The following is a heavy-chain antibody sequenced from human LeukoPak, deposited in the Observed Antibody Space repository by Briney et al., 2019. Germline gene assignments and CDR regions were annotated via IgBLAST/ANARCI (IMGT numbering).Heavy chain of an antibody. Sequence: SETLYLTCTVSGGSISSSSYYWGWIRQPPGKGLEWIGSIYFGGNTYYNPSLKSRVTISIDTSKNQFSLKLSSVTAADTAVYYCARLLRVGYCSTTSCNWFDPWGQGTLVTVPS. CDR3: ARLLRVGYCSTTSCNWFDP. CDR2: IYFGGNT. CDR1: GGSISSSSYY. D-gene: IGHD2-2*03. J-gene: IGHJ5*02. V-gene: IGHV4-39*07.